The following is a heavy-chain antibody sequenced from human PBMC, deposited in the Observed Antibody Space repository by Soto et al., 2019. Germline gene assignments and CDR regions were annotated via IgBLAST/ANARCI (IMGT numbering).Heavy chain of an antibody. Sequence: QVQLVESGGGVVQPGRSLRLSCAASGFTFSAYGFHWVRQAPGKGLEWVAVISYEGSKTYYADSGKGRFTISRDNSKNTLYLQMASLRPEDTAVYYCAKDHWAAYSGYAIRNDLDVWGQGTTVTVSS. CDR3: AKDHWAAYSGYAIRNDLDV. D-gene: IGHD5-12*01. CDR2: ISYEGSKT. CDR1: GFTFSAYG. V-gene: IGHV3-30*18. J-gene: IGHJ6*02.